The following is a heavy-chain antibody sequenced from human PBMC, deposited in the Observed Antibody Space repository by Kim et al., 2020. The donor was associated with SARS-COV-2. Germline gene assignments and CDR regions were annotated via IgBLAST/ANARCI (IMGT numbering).Heavy chain of an antibody. CDR1: GFTFSSYS. CDR2: ISSSSSTI. CDR3: ATDDAAIFGVVTASG. Sequence: GGSLRLSCAASGFTFSSYSMNWVRQAPGKGLEWVSYISSSSSTIYYADSVKGRFTISRDNAKNSLYLQMNSLRAEDTAVYYCATDDAAIFGVVTASGWGQGTLVTVSS. D-gene: IGHD3-3*01. V-gene: IGHV3-48*04. J-gene: IGHJ4*02.